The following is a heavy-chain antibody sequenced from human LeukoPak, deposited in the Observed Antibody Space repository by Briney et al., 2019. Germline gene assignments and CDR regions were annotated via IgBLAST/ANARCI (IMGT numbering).Heavy chain of an antibody. CDR2: ISTYDGST. Sequence: ASVKVSCKASGYTFTSYGISWVRQAPGQGLEWMGWISTYDGSTNYAQKLQGRVTLTTDTSTSTAYMDLRSLRSDDTAVYHCARDPDGDRDFDYWGQGTLVTVSS. CDR1: GYTFTSYG. J-gene: IGHJ4*02. D-gene: IGHD4-17*01. V-gene: IGHV1-18*01. CDR3: ARDPDGDRDFDY.